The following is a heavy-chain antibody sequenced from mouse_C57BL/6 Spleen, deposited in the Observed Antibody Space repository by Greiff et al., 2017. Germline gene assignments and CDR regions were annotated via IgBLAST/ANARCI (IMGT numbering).Heavy chain of an antibody. D-gene: IGHD2-4*01. CDR3: ARWNDYLYYCAMDY. Sequence: QAQLQQSGAELVRPGSSVKLSCKASGYTFTSYWMHWVKQRPIQGLEWIGNIDPSDSETHYNQKFKDKATLTVDKSSSTAYMQLSSLTSEDSAVYYCARWNDYLYYCAMDYWGQGTSVTVSS. CDR2: IDPSDSET. J-gene: IGHJ4*01. CDR1: GYTFTSYW. V-gene: IGHV1-52*01.